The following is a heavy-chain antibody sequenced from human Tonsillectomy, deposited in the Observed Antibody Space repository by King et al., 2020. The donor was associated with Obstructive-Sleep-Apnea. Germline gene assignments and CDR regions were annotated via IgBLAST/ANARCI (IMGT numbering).Heavy chain of an antibody. CDR3: ASDCDRYSSGNDAFDI. V-gene: IGHV3-74*01. Sequence: VQLVESGGGLVQPGGSLRLSCAASGFTFSNYWMHWVRQGPGKGLVWVSRINSDGSSTIYADSVKGRFTISRDNAKNTLYLQMNSLRAEDTAVYYGASDCDRYSSGNDAFDIWVQGTMVTVSS. CDR2: INSDGSST. J-gene: IGHJ3*02. D-gene: IGHD5-18*01. CDR1: GFTFSNYW.